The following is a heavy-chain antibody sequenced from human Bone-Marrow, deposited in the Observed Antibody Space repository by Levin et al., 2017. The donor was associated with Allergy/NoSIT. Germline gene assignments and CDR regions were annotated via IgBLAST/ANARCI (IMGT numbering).Heavy chain of an antibody. CDR2: IYYSGST. CDR1: GGSISHYY. Sequence: ASETLSLMCTVSGGSISHYYWNWIRQPPGKGLEWIGYIYYSGSTQYKPSLKSRVTISVDTSKNQFSLRLGSMTAADTAVYYCARGAFCSRSNCYDRGMDVWGQGTTVTVSS. J-gene: IGHJ6*02. V-gene: IGHV4-59*01. CDR3: ARGAFCSRSNCYDRGMDV. D-gene: IGHD2-2*01.